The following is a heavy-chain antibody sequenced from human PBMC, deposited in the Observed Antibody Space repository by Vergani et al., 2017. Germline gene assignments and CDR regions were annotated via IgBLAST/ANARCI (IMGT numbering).Heavy chain of an antibody. D-gene: IGHD3-9*01. CDR2: IYHSGST. CDR3: ARNGPYYAIHPVWFDP. V-gene: IGHV4-38-2*01. CDR1: GYSISSGYY. J-gene: IGHJ5*02. Sequence: QVQLQESGPGLVKPSETLSLTCAVSGYSISSGYYWGWIRQPPGKGLEWIGSIYHSGSTYYNPSLKSRVTISVDTSKNQFSLKLSSVTAADTAVYYCARNGPYYAIHPVWFDPWGQGTLVTVSS.